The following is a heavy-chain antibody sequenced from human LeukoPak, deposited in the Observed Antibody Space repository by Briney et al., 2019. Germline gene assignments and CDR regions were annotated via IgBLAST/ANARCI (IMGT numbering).Heavy chain of an antibody. CDR1: GYSFISYW. CDR2: IYPADSDT. V-gene: IGHV5-51*01. Sequence: GESLKISCKGSGYSFISYWIGWVRQMPGKGLEWMGIIYPADSDTRYSPSFQGQVTISADKSINTAYLQWSSLKASDTAMYYCARSRYCGGDCYSRDFDYWGQGTLVTVS. CDR3: ARSRYCGGDCYSRDFDY. D-gene: IGHD2-21*02. J-gene: IGHJ4*02.